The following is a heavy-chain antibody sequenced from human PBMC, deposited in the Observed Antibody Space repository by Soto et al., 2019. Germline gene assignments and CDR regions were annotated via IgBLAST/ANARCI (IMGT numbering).Heavy chain of an antibody. CDR2: INHSGST. D-gene: IGHD3-10*01. V-gene: IGHV4-34*01. CDR1: GGSFSGYY. CDR3: ARGGYYGSGSSNWFDP. J-gene: IGHJ5*02. Sequence: SETLSLTCAVYGGSFSGYYWSWIRQPPGKGLEWIGEINHSGSTNYNPSLKSRVTISVDTSKNQFSLKLSSVTAADTAVYYCARGGYYGSGSSNWFDPWGQGTLVTVSS.